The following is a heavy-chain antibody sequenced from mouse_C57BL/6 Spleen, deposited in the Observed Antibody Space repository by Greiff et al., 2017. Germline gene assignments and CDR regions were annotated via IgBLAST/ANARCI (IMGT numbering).Heavy chain of an antibody. CDR1: GYTFTSYT. Sequence: QVQLQQSGAELARPGASVKMSCKASGYTFTSYTMHWVKQRPGQGLEWIGYINPSSGYTKYNQKFKDKATLTADKSSSTAYMQLSSLTSEDSAVYYCARSLITTVVGDFDVWGTGTTVTVSS. CDR3: ARSLITTVVGDFDV. CDR2: INPSSGYT. V-gene: IGHV1-4*01. J-gene: IGHJ1*03. D-gene: IGHD1-1*01.